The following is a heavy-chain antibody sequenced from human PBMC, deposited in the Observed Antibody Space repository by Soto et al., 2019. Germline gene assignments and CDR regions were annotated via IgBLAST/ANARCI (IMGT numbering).Heavy chain of an antibody. CDR2: IYYSGST. CDR3: ARVSHDFWMDV. D-gene: IGHD3-3*01. CDR1: GGSISSYY. V-gene: IGHV4-59*01. J-gene: IGHJ6*04. Sequence: SETLSLTCTVSGGSISSYYWSWIRQPPGKGLEWIGYIYYSGSTNYNPSLKSRVTISVDTSKNQFSLKLSSVTAADTAVYYCARVSHDFWMDVWGKGTTVTVSS.